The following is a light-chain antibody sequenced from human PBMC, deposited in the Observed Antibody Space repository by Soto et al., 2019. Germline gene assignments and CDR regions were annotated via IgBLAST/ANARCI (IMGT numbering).Light chain of an antibody. CDR2: DVN. Sequence: QSALTQPRSVSGSPGQSVTISCTGTSSGVGGYNYVSWYQQHPGKAPKLMIYDVNKRPSGVPDRFSASKSGNTASLTISGLQAEDEADYYCCSYAGSYNWVFGGGTKLTVL. CDR3: CSYAGSYNWV. J-gene: IGLJ3*02. V-gene: IGLV2-11*01. CDR1: SSGVGGYNY.